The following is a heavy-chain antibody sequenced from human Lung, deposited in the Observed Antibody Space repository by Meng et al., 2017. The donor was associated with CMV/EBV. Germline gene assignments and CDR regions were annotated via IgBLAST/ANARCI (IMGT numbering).Heavy chain of an antibody. CDR2: INANSGDT. D-gene: IGHD3-22*01. CDR3: ARGSYYYDMSGPFDP. J-gene: IGHJ5*02. V-gene: IGHV1-2*02. CDR1: AYTFTGYY. Sequence: ASVKVSXKASAYTFTGYYLHWVRQAPGQGLEWMGWINANSGDTNYAQKFQGRVTMTRDTAIGTAYMSLSRLRSDDTAVYYCARGSYYYDMSGPFDPWGQGTXV.